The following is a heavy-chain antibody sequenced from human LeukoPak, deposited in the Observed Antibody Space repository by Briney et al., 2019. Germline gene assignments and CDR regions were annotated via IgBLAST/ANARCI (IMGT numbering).Heavy chain of an antibody. D-gene: IGHD3-16*01. CDR3: VRHPRGGPYFDY. J-gene: IGHJ4*02. CDR2: IYYSGST. CDR1: GGSISSYY. V-gene: IGHV4-59*01. Sequence: SETLSLTCTVSGGSISSYYWSWIRQPPGKGLGWIGYIYYSGSTTYNPSLKSRVTISVDTSKNQFSLKLTSVTAAYTGVYYCVRHPRGGPYFDYWGQGTLVTVSS.